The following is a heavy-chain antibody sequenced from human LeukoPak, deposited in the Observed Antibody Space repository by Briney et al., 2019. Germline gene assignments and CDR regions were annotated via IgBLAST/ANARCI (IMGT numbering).Heavy chain of an antibody. CDR3: ASGGYYYYYGMDV. J-gene: IGHJ6*04. CDR1: GGSISSSSYY. D-gene: IGHD3-3*01. Sequence: SETLSLTCTVSGGSISSSSYYWGWIRQPPGKGLEWIGEIYHSGSTNYNPSLKSRVTISVDKSKNQFSLKLSSVTAADTAVYYCASGGYYYYYGMDVWGKGTTVTVSS. V-gene: IGHV4-39*07. CDR2: IYHSGST.